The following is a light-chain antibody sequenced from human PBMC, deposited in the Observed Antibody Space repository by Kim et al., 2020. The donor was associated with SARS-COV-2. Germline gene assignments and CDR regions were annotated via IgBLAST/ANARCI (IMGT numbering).Light chain of an antibody. Sequence: QSVLTQPPSVSAAPGQKVTISCSGSSSNIGNNYVSWYQQLPGTAPKLLIYDNNKRPSGIPDRFSGSKSGTSATLGITGLQTGDEGDYYCGTWESGLSAHVIFGGGTQLTVL. V-gene: IGLV1-51*01. CDR1: SSNIGNNY. CDR2: DNN. J-gene: IGLJ2*01. CDR3: GTWESGLSAHVI.